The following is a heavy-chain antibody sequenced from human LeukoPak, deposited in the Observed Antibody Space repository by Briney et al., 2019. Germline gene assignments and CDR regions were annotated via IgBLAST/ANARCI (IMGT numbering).Heavy chain of an antibody. CDR2: ISADNGNT. D-gene: IGHD1-26*01. J-gene: IGHJ4*02. Sequence: ASVTVSCKASGHTFPSDGVSWVRQAPGQGLDWMGWISADNGNTKYAQKFQGRVTVTIATSTNTAYMELRSLKSDDTALYYCARGWELHDWGQGTLVTVSS. V-gene: IGHV1-18*01. CDR3: ARGWELHD. CDR1: GHTFPSDG.